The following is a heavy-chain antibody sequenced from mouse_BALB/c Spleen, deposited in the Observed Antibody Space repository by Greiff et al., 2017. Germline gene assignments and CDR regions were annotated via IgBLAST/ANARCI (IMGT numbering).Heavy chain of an antibody. D-gene: IGHD2-14*01. CDR2: IWAGGST. CDR1: GFSLTSYG. J-gene: IGHJ4*01. V-gene: IGHV2-9*02. Sequence: VQLQESGPGLVAPSQSLSITCTVSGFSLTSYGVHWVRQPPGKGLEWLGVIWAGGSTNYNSALMSRLSISKDNSKSQVFLKMNRLQTDDTAMYYCAREEVRRAMDYWGQGTSVTVSS. CDR3: AREEVRRAMDY.